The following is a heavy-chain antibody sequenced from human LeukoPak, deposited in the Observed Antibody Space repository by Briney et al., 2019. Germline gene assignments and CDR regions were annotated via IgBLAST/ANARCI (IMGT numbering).Heavy chain of an antibody. V-gene: IGHV4-59*01. CDR2: IYCNGNT. Sequence: SETLSLTCTVSGGSMSSYYWSWIRQPPGKGLEWIGYIYCNGNTNYNPPLKSRVSISVDTSKNQFSLKLSSVTAADTAVYYCARFYSYAYFDYWGQGTLVTVSS. CDR1: GGSMSSYY. D-gene: IGHD5-18*01. J-gene: IGHJ4*02. CDR3: ARFYSYAYFDY.